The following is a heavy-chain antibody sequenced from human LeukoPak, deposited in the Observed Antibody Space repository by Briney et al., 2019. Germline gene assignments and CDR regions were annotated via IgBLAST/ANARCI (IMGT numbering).Heavy chain of an antibody. CDR1: GGSFSGYY. CDR2: INHSGST. CDR3: ARLGSHYNALADY. D-gene: IGHD3-10*01. J-gene: IGHJ4*02. Sequence: SETLSLTCAVYGGSFSGYYWSWIRQPPGKGLEWIGEINHSGSTNYNPSLKSRVTISVDTSKNQFSLKLSSVTAADTAVYYCARLGSHYNALADYWGQGTLVSVSS. V-gene: IGHV4-34*01.